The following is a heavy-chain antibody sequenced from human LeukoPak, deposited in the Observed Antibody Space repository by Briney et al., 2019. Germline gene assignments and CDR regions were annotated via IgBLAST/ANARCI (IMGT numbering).Heavy chain of an antibody. CDR2: IKQDGSEK. CDR1: GFTFSSYW. D-gene: IGHD3-16*01. Sequence: GGSLRLSCAASGFTFSSYWMSWVRQAPGKGLEWVANIKQDGSEKYYVDSVKGRFTISRDNAKNSLYLQMNSLRAEDTAVYYCARGGDHPTLLFYYMDVWGKGTTVTVSS. J-gene: IGHJ6*03. CDR3: ARGGDHPTLLFYYMDV. V-gene: IGHV3-7*01.